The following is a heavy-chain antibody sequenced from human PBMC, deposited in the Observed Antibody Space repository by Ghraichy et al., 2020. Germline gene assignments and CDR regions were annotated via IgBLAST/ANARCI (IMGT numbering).Heavy chain of an antibody. CDR2: IYYSGST. CDR3: ARDVGYCSSTSCRDY. CDR1: GGSISSYY. J-gene: IGHJ4*02. D-gene: IGHD2-2*01. Sequence: SETLSFTCTVSGGSISSYYWSWIRQPPGKGLEWIGYIYYSGSTNYNPSLKSRVTISVDTSKNQFSLKLSSVTAADTAVYYCARDVGYCSSTSCRDYWGQGTLVTVSS. V-gene: IGHV4-59*01.